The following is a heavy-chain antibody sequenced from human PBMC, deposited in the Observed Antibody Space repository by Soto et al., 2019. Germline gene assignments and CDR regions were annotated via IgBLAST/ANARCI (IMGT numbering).Heavy chain of an antibody. CDR3: ARGGVFFFAAPTNPFDY. CDR1: GYTFTSYD. V-gene: IGHV1-8*01. CDR2: MNPNSGNT. J-gene: IGHJ4*02. Sequence: QVQLVQSGAEVKKPGASVKVSCKASGYTFTSYDINWVRQATGQGLEWMGWMNPNSGNTGYAQKVQGRVTMTRNTSISTAYLELSSLRSEDTAVYYCARGGVFFFAAPTNPFDYGGQGTLVTVSS. D-gene: IGHD3-10*01.